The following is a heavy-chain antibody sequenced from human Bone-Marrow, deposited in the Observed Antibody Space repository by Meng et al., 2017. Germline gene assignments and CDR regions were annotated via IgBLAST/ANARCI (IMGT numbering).Heavy chain of an antibody. V-gene: IGHV4-34*01. CDR1: GGSFSGYY. CDR2: INHSGST. CDR3: AGISYYYGSGSYYKSYYFDY. J-gene: IGHJ4*02. Sequence: QVQLQQWGAGRLSPSETLSLPCAVYGGSFSGYYWSWIRQPPGKGLEWIGEINHSGSTNYNSSLKSRVTISVDTSKNQFSLKLSSVTAADTAVYYCAGISYYYGSGSYYKSYYFDYWGQGTLVTVSS. D-gene: IGHD3-10*01.